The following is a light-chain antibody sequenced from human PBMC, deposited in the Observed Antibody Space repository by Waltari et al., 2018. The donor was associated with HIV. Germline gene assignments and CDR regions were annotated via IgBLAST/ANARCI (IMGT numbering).Light chain of an antibody. Sequence: QSALTQPASVSGSPGQSITIPCTGTSSDVGGYNYVSWYQQHPGKAPKLMIYAVSNRPSGVSNRFSGSKSGNTASLTISGLQAEDEADYYCSSYTSSRSYVFGTGTRVTV. J-gene: IGLJ1*01. CDR2: AVS. V-gene: IGLV2-14*03. CDR3: SSYTSSRSYV. CDR1: SSDVGGYNY.